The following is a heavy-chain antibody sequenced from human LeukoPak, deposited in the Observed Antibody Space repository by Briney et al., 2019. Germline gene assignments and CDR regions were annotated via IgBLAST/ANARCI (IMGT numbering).Heavy chain of an antibody. V-gene: IGHV4-30-4*01. CDR1: GGSITRGVYY. CDR3: AIYPVDTAMVPFDY. J-gene: IGHJ4*02. CDR2: IYYSGST. D-gene: IGHD5-18*01. Sequence: SETLSLTCTVPGGSITRGVYYWSCIRQPPGKGLEWIGYIYYSGSTYYNPSLKSRVTISVDTSKNQFSLKLSSVTAADTAVYYCAIYPVDTAMVPFDYWGQGTLVTVSS.